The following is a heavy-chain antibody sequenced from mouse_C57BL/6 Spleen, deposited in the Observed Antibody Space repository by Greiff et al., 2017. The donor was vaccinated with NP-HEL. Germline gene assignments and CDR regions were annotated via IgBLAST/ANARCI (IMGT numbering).Heavy chain of an antibody. Sequence: QVQLKESGPGLVAPSQRLSITCTVSGFSLTSYGVHWVRQPPGKGLEWLVVIWSDGSTTYNSALKSRLSISKDNSKSQVFLKMNSLQTDDTAMYYCARHQGSSYVDYAMDYWGQGTSVTVSS. J-gene: IGHJ4*01. V-gene: IGHV2-6-1*01. D-gene: IGHD1-1*01. CDR1: GFSLTSYG. CDR2: IWSDGST. CDR3: ARHQGSSYVDYAMDY.